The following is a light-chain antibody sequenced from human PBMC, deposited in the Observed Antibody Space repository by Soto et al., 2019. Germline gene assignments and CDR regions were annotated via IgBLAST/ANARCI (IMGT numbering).Light chain of an antibody. V-gene: IGLV2-8*01. CDR2: EVS. CDR3: SSYAGANSVV. Sequence: QSALTQPPSASGSPGQSVTISCTGMSSDVGGYNYVSWYQQHPGKAPKLMIYEVSKRPSGVPDRFSGSKSGNTPSLTVSGLQAEDEADYYCSSYAGANSVVFGGGTQLTVL. J-gene: IGLJ2*01. CDR1: SSDVGGYNY.